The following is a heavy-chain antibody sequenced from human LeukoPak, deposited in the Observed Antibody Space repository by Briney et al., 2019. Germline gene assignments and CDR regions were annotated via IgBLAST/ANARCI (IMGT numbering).Heavy chain of an antibody. J-gene: IGHJ6*03. CDR3: ARGRGTSGSNRDFYYYYYMDV. CDR1: GYIFTDYA. D-gene: IGHD2-15*01. V-gene: IGHV1-3*01. CDR2: MNAGNGNT. Sequence: ASVKVSCKASGYIFTDYAIHWLRQAPGQRPEWMGWMNAGNGNTKYSQKFQGRITLIRDPSAATAYMEVSSLRHDDLAVYYCARGRGTSGSNRDFYYYYYMDVWGKGTTVTVSS.